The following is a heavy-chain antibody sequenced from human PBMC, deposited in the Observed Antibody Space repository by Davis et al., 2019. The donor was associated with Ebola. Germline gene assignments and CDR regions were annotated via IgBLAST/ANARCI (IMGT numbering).Heavy chain of an antibody. V-gene: IGHV3-21*04. CDR2: FSRSSSYI. CDR1: GFTFSHYS. Sequence: GESLKISCEASGFTFSHYSMNWVRQAPGKGLEWVSSFSRSSSYIYYADSVKDRFTISRDNAKNSLYLQMNSLKTEDTAVYYCTGHSGYDGGDYWGQGTLVTVSS. CDR3: TGHSGYDGGDY. J-gene: IGHJ4*02. D-gene: IGHD5-12*01.